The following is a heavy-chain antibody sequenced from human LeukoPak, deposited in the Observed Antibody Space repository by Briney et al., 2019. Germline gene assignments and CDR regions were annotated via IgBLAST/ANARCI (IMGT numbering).Heavy chain of an antibody. CDR3: ARGTGEGYTYGRYYFGY. CDR2: INPNSGVT. Sequence: ASVKVSCKASRYTFTGYYMHWVRQAPGQGLEWMGWINPNSGVTDCAQNFQGRVTMTRDTSISTAYVELSRLRSDDTAVYYCARGTGEGYTYGRYYFGYWGQGTLVTVSS. CDR1: RYTFTGYY. D-gene: IGHD5-18*01. V-gene: IGHV1-2*02. J-gene: IGHJ4*02.